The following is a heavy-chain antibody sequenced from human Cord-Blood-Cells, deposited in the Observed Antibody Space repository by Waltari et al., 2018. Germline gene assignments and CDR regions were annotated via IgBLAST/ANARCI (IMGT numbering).Heavy chain of an antibody. Sequence: QVQLQESGPGLVKPSETLSLTCAFSGYSISSGYYWGWIRQPPGKGLEWIGSIYHSGSTYYNPSLKSRVTISVDTSKNQFALKLSSVTAADTAVYYCARESPYCTGGVCYTDAFDIWGQGTMVTVSS. D-gene: IGHD2-8*02. CDR1: GYSISSGYY. CDR3: ARESPYCTGGVCYTDAFDI. CDR2: IYHSGST. J-gene: IGHJ3*02. V-gene: IGHV4-38-2*02.